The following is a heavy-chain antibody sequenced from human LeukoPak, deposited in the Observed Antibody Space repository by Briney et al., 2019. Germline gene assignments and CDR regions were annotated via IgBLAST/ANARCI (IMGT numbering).Heavy chain of an antibody. J-gene: IGHJ5*02. CDR3: ARDGTGRSPYESPFDP. Sequence: ASVKVSCKASGYTFTNYGIMWVRQAPGQGFEYMGWISTYSGDTVYGQKVQGRVTMTTDTSTSTAYMELRSLTSDDTAVYYCARDGTGRSPYESPFDPWGQGTLVTVSS. V-gene: IGHV1-18*01. D-gene: IGHD2-8*02. CDR2: ISTYSGDT. CDR1: GYTFTNYG.